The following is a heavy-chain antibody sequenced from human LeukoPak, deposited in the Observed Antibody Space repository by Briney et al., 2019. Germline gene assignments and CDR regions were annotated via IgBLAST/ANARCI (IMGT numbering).Heavy chain of an antibody. V-gene: IGHV3-30*03. Sequence: GRSLRLSCAASGFTFSTYGMHWVRQAPGKGLEWVAVLSHDGTNKYYADSVKGRFTISRDNSKNTLYLQMNSRRAEDTAVYYGPPASLGTWYYPGNNWAQETLVPAPS. CDR2: LSHDGTNK. CDR1: GFTFSTYG. CDR3: PPASLGTWYYPGNN. J-gene: IGHJ4*02. D-gene: IGHD1/OR15-1a*01.